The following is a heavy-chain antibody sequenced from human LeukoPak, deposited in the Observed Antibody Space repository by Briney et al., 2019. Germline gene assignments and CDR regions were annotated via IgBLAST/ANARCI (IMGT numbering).Heavy chain of an antibody. CDR2: IRSKAYGGTT. CDR1: GFTFGDYA. J-gene: IGHJ4*02. Sequence: PGRSLRLSCTASGFTFGDYAMSWVRQAPGKGLEWVGFIRSKAYGGTTEYAASVKGRFTISRADSKSIAYLQMNSLKTEDTAVYYCTRDGPIAAAEDYWGQGTLVTVSS. V-gene: IGHV3-49*04. CDR3: TRDGPIAAAEDY. D-gene: IGHD6-13*01.